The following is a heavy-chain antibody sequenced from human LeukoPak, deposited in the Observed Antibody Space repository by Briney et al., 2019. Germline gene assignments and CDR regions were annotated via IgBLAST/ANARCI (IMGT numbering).Heavy chain of an antibody. CDR2: IIPMFGTA. Sequence: GASVKVSCKASGGTVSSYVISWVRQAPGQGLEWMGGIIPMFGTAKYAQKFQGRVTITADESTSTAYMELSSLRSEDTAVYYCARARSIGHLDYWGQGTLVTVSS. V-gene: IGHV1-69*13. J-gene: IGHJ4*02. CDR1: GGTVSSYV. CDR3: ARARSIGHLDY.